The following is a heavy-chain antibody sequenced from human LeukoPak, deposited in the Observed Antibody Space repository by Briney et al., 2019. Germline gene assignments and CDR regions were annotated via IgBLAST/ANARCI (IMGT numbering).Heavy chain of an antibody. D-gene: IGHD3-10*01. Sequence: GASVKVSCKASGYTFTGYYMHWVRQAPGQGLEWMGWVNPNSGGTNYAQKFQGRVTMTRDTSISTGYMELSRLRSDDTAVYYCARDLSLLWFGELKGSGDYWGQGTLVTVSS. V-gene: IGHV1-2*02. J-gene: IGHJ4*02. CDR1: GYTFTGYY. CDR3: ARDLSLLWFGELKGSGDY. CDR2: VNPNSGGT.